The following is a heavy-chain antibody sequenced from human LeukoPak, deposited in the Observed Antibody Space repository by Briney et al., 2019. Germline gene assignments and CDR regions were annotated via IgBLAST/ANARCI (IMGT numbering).Heavy chain of an antibody. CDR1: GYTFTSYG. Sequence: ASVKVSCKASGYTFTSYGISWVRQAPGQGLEWMGWISAYNGNTNYAQKLQGRVTMTTDTSTSTAYMELGSLRSDDTAVYYCARDVATYSKYSSSSPSYYYYYGMDVWGQGTTVTVSS. J-gene: IGHJ6*02. CDR3: ARDVATYSKYSSSSPSYYYYYGMDV. V-gene: IGHV1-18*01. CDR2: ISAYNGNT. D-gene: IGHD6-13*01.